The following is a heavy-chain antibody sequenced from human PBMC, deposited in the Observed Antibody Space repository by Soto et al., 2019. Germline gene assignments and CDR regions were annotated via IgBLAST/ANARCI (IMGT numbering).Heavy chain of an antibody. D-gene: IGHD3-10*01. V-gene: IGHV3-15*01. CDR2: IKSRIDGETR. CDR3: TADVPTQGVGASDY. J-gene: IGHJ4*02. CDR1: GVTFSNDW. Sequence: EVQLVESVGGLVKPGGSLRLSCVGSGVTFSNDWMTWVRQAPGKGLVWVGRIKSRIDGETREYAAPVKDRFTISRNDTKDSVYLQVTGLQTEDTAIYYWTADVPTQGVGASDYLGQATL.